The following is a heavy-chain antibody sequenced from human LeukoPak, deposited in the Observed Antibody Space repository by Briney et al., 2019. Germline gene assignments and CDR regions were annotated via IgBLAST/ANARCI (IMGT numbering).Heavy chain of an antibody. CDR3: ARGEVRYYGSGSPHYYFDY. CDR1: GGSFSSTNYF. J-gene: IGHJ4*02. V-gene: IGHV4-39*07. Sequence: NPSETLSLTCTVSGGSFSSTNYFWVWIRQPPGKGLEWMGTIYFGGSGGTYYNPSLKSRVTISVDTSKNHFSLRLSSVTAADTAVYYCARGEVRYYGSGSPHYYFDYWGQGTLVTVSS. CDR2: IYFGGSGGT. D-gene: IGHD3-10*01.